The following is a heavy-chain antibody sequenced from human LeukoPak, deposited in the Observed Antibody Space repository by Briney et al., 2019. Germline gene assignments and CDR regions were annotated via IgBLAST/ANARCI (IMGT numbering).Heavy chain of an antibody. Sequence: TGGSLRLSCAASGFIFDDYGMSWVRHVPGKGLEWVCGTNWDGASTGYADSVKGRFTISRDNVKNFLYLQMNSLRVEDTALYFCGRVHCSTTSCFDYYDYYMDVWGKGTTVTVSS. J-gene: IGHJ6*03. CDR3: GRVHCSTTSCFDYYDYYMDV. CDR1: GFIFDDYG. D-gene: IGHD2-2*01. V-gene: IGHV3-20*04. CDR2: TNWDGAST.